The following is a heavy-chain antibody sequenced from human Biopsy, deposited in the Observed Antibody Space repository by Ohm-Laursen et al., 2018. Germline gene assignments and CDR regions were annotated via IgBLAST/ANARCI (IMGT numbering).Heavy chain of an antibody. CDR2: ISGSGSTT. CDR3: AKDHCSGGTCYSDGPVFDF. Sequence: SLRLSCAATGFTFSGYAMSWVRQAPGKGLEWVSTISGSGSTTYYADSVKGRFTISRDNSKNTLYLQMNSLRAEDTAVYYCAKDHCSGGTCYSDGPVFDFWGQGTLVTVSS. J-gene: IGHJ4*02. D-gene: IGHD2-15*01. V-gene: IGHV3-23*01. CDR1: GFTFSGYA.